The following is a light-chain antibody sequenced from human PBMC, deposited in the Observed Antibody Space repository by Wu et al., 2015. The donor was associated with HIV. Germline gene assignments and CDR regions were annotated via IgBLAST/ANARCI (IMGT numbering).Light chain of an antibody. CDR1: QGIGSY. CDR3: QRLYDFPLWT. Sequence: DSQLTQSPSFLSASIGARVTITCRASQGIGSYLAWYQQKPGKVPKLLIYAASILQSGVPSRFSGSGSGTKFTLTINSLQPDDIATYYCQRLYDFPLWTFGQGTKLELK. J-gene: IGKJ2*02. V-gene: IGKV1-9*01. CDR2: AAS.